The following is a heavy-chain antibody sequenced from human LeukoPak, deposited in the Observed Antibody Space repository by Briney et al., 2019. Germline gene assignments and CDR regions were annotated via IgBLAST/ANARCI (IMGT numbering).Heavy chain of an antibody. Sequence: SETLSLTCAVYGGSFSGYYWSWIRQPPGKGLEWIGEINYSGSTNYNPSLKSRVTISVDTSKNQFSLKLSSVTAADTAVYYCARGPLAYCGGDCSFQHWGQGTLVTVSS. V-gene: IGHV4-34*01. CDR3: ARGPLAYCGGDCSFQH. CDR1: GGSFSGYY. CDR2: INYSGST. D-gene: IGHD2-21*02. J-gene: IGHJ1*01.